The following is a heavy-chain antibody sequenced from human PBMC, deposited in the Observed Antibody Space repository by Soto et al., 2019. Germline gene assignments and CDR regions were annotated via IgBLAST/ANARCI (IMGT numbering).Heavy chain of an antibody. J-gene: IGHJ4*02. Sequence: GGSLRLSCAASGFTFSSYAMSWVRQAPGKGLEWVSAISGSGGSTYYADSVKDRFTISRDNSKNTLYLQMNSLRAEDTAVYYCARTLYSYGTDYWGQGTLVTVSS. CDR1: GFTFSSYA. CDR2: ISGSGGST. CDR3: ARTLYSYGTDY. D-gene: IGHD5-18*01. V-gene: IGHV3-23*01.